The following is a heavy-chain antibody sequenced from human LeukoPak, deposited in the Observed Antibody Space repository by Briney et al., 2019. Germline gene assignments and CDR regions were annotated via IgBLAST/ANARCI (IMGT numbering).Heavy chain of an antibody. CDR2: INPNSGGT. V-gene: IGHV1-2*02. Sequence: ASVKASCKASGYTFTGYYMHWVRQAPGQGLEWMGWINPNSGGTNYAQKFQGRVTMTRDTSISTAYMELSRLRSDDTAVYYCARDMRNLQWLATFDPWGQGTLVTVSS. CDR1: GYTFTGYY. CDR3: ARDMRNLQWLATFDP. J-gene: IGHJ5*02. D-gene: IGHD6-19*01.